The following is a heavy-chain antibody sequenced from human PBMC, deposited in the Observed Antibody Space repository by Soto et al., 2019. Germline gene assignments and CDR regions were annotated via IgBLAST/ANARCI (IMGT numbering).Heavy chain of an antibody. CDR3: AICAIAAVYWLDH. Sequence: ASVKVSCKASGYTFTSYAMHWVRQAPGQRLEWMGWINAGNGNTKYSQKFQGRVTITRDTSASTAYMELSSLRSEDTAVYYCAICAIAAVYWLDHWGQGTLVTVSS. CDR2: INAGNGNT. CDR1: GYTFTSYA. D-gene: IGHD6-25*01. J-gene: IGHJ5*02. V-gene: IGHV1-3*01.